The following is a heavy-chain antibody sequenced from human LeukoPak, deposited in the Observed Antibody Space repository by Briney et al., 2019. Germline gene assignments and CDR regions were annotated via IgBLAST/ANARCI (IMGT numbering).Heavy chain of an antibody. Sequence: SETLSLTCTVSGGSISSYYWSWIRQPPGKGLEWIGYIYYNGSTNYNPSLKSRVTMSVDRSMNQFSLEVKSVTAADTAVYYCARDCSGATCYPFWGQGTLVTVSS. V-gene: IGHV4-59*12. CDR1: GGSISSYY. J-gene: IGHJ4*02. CDR3: ARDCSGATCYPF. CDR2: IYYNGST. D-gene: IGHD2-15*01.